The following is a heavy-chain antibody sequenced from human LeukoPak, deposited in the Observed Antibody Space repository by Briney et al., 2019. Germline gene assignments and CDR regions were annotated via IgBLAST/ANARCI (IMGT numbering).Heavy chain of an antibody. CDR1: GYTFVTYG. Sequence: GASVKVSCKASGYTFVTYGISWVRQAPGQGLEWMGRIIPILGIANYAQKFQGRVTITADKSTSTAYMELSSLRSEDTAVYYCARETQQQLVSWGQGTLVAVSS. CDR3: ARETQQQLVS. V-gene: IGHV1-69*04. J-gene: IGHJ5*02. CDR2: IIPILGIA. D-gene: IGHD6-13*01.